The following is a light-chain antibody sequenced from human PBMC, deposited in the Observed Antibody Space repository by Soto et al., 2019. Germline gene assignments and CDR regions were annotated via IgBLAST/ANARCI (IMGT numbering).Light chain of an antibody. CDR2: EVS. V-gene: IGLV2-14*01. Sequence: QSVLTQPASVSGSPGQSITISCTGTSSDVGGYNYVSWYQQHAGKAPKLMIYEVSSRPSGVSNRFSGSRSGNTASLTISGLQSEDEADYFRSSYTSTTTLVVFGGGTKVTVL. J-gene: IGLJ3*02. CDR1: SSDVGGYNY. CDR3: SSYTSTTTLVV.